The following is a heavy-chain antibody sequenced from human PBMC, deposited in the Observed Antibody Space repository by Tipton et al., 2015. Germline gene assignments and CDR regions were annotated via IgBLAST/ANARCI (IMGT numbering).Heavy chain of an antibody. Sequence: LRLSCDVSGYSISSGYYWSWIRQPPGKGLEWIGYISYTDGAHYNPALKSRVTISVDTSKNQFSLTLNSVAAADTAVYYCARDLEHGMDVWGHGTTVTVSS. D-gene: IGHD5-24*01. J-gene: IGHJ6*02. CDR1: GYSISSGYY. CDR2: ISYTDGA. V-gene: IGHV4-61*01. CDR3: ARDLEHGMDV.